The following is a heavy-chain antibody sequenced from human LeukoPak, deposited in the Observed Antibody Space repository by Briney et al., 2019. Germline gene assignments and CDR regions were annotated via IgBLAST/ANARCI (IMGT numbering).Heavy chain of an antibody. D-gene: IGHD6-6*01. J-gene: IGHJ4*02. CDR3: ARHGSSSLAYFDY. CDR2: IYYSGST. CDR1: GGPISSSSYY. V-gene: IGHV4-39*01. Sequence: PSETLSLTCTVSGGPISSSSYYWGWIRQPPGKGLEWIGSIYYSGSTYYNPSLKSRVTISVDTSKNQFSLKLSSVTAADTAVYYCARHGSSSLAYFDYWGQGTLVTVSS.